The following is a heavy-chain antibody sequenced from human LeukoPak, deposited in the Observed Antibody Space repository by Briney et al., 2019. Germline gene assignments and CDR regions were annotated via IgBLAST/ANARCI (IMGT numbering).Heavy chain of an antibody. Sequence: SETLSLTCAVYVGSFSGYYWSCIRQPPGKGLEWIGEINHSGSTNYNPSLKSRVTISVDTSKNQFSLKLSSVTAADTAVYYCAREKNGSGSYSDGYDYWGQGTLVTVSS. CDR3: AREKNGSGSYSDGYDY. D-gene: IGHD3-10*01. CDR1: VGSFSGYY. J-gene: IGHJ4*02. CDR2: INHSGST. V-gene: IGHV4-34*01.